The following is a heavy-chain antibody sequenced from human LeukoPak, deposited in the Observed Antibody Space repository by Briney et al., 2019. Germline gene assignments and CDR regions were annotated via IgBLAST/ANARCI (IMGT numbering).Heavy chain of an antibody. CDR3: ARTRRSSYDYGSYYYYGMDV. D-gene: IGHD5-12*01. Sequence: ESGPALVKPTQTLTLTCTFSGFSLSTSGMCVSWIRQPPGKALEWLALIDWDDDKYYSTSLKTRLTISKDTSKNQVVLTMTNMDPVDTATYYCARTRRSSYDYGSYYYYGMDVWGKGTTVTVSS. V-gene: IGHV2-70*01. CDR1: GFSLSTSGMC. CDR2: IDWDDDK. J-gene: IGHJ6*04.